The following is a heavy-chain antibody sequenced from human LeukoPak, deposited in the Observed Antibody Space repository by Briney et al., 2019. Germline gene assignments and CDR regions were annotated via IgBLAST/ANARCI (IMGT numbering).Heavy chain of an antibody. J-gene: IGHJ4*02. V-gene: IGHV4-34*01. Sequence: PSETLSLTCAVYGGSFCGYYWSWIRQPPGKGLEWIGEINHSGSTNYNPSLKSRVTISVDTSKNQFSLKLSSVTAADTAVYYCARGQGAHFYRWGQGTLVTVSS. CDR2: INHSGST. CDR3: ARGQGAHFYR. D-gene: IGHD1-26*01. CDR1: GGSFCGYY.